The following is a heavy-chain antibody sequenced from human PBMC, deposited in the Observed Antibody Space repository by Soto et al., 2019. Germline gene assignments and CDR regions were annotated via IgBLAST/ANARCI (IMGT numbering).Heavy chain of an antibody. CDR2: IADDGSNK. V-gene: IGHV3-30*03. Sequence: VQLVESGGGVVQPGRSLRLSCAASGFPFSSYGMHWVRQAPGKGLEWVAVIADDGSNKYYADSVKSRFTISRDNSKNTLYRQMNSLRAEDTAVYDWAIALRGPTSPEAYGGQGPLITVSS. J-gene: IGHJ4*02. D-gene: IGHD4-17*01. CDR1: GFPFSSYG. CDR3: AIALRGPTSPEAY.